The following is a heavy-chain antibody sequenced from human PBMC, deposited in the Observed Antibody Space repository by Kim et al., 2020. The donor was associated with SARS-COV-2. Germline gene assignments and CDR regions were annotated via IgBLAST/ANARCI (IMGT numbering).Heavy chain of an antibody. CDR3: ARLGRYSPGARYFDY. V-gene: IGHV4-61*07. Sequence: PSLKSRVTISVDTSKNQFSLKLSSVTAADTAVYYCARLGRYSPGARYFDYWGQGTLVTVSS. D-gene: IGHD2-2*02. J-gene: IGHJ4*02.